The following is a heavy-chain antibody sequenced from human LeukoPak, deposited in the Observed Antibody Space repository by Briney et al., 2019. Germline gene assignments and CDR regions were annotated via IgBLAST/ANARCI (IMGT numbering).Heavy chain of an antibody. V-gene: IGHV1-2*02. CDR3: ARVPADSGYYYEDWEYYMDV. D-gene: IGHD3-22*01. CDR2: INPNSGGT. Sequence: ASVKVSCKASGYTFTGYYMHWVRQAPGQGLEWMGWINPNSGGTNYAQKFQGRVTMTRDTSISTAYMELSRLRSDDTAVYYCARVPADSGYYYEDWEYYMDVWGKGTTVTVSS. J-gene: IGHJ6*03. CDR1: GYTFTGYY.